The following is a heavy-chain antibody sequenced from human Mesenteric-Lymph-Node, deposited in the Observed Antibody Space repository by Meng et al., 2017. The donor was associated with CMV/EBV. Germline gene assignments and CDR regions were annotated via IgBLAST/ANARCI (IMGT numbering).Heavy chain of an antibody. V-gene: IGHV3-9*01. CDR1: GFTFEDYA. J-gene: IGHJ4*02. CDR2: ISWNSDSI. Sequence: SLKISCAASGFTFEDYAMHWVRQAPGKGLEWVSGISWNSDSIGYAGSVRGRFTISRDNAKNSLYLQMNSLRVEDTAVYFCAKDAARQYYDSSGYYFDSWGLGTLVTVSS. D-gene: IGHD3-22*01. CDR3: AKDAARQYYDSSGYYFDS.